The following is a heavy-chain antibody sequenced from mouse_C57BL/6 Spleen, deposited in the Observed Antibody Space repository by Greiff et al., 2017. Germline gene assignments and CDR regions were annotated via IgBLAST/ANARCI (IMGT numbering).Heavy chain of an antibody. D-gene: IGHD2-1*01. CDR1: GYTFTDYE. CDR2: IDPETGGT. Sequence: VKLLESGAELVRPGASVTLSCKASGYTFTDYEMHWVKQTPVHGLEWIGAIDPETGGTAYNQKFKGKAILTADKSSSTAYMELRSLTSEDSAVYYCTRSAYYGNYYFDYWGQGTTLTVSS. V-gene: IGHV1-15*01. CDR3: TRSAYYGNYYFDY. J-gene: IGHJ2*01.